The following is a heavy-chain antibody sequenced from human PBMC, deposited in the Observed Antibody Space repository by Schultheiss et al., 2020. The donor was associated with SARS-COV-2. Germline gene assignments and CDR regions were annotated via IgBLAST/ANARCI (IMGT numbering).Heavy chain of an antibody. V-gene: IGHV3-30*07. J-gene: IGHJ4*02. CDR1: GFTFSSYA. Sequence: GSLKISCAASGFTFSSYAMHWVRQAPGKGLEWVAVISYDGSNKYYADSVKGRFSISRDNAKNSLYLQMNSLRAEDTAVYYCAKEGSGYYYDYWGQGTLVTVSS. CDR2: ISYDGSNK. CDR3: AKEGSGYYYDY. D-gene: IGHD3-22*01.